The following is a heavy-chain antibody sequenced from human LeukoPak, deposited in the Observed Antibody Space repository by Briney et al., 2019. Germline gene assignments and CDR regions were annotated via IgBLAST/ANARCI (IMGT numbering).Heavy chain of an antibody. Sequence: ASVKVSCKASGYTFTSYYMHWVRQAPGQGLEWMGIINPSAGNTNYAQKFQGRVTMTRDTSTSTVYMDLSSPRSEDTAVYYCAREQSGGTFDYWGQGTLVTVSS. CDR3: AREQSGGTFDY. J-gene: IGHJ4*02. CDR1: GYTFTSYY. V-gene: IGHV1-46*01. D-gene: IGHD2-15*01. CDR2: INPSAGNT.